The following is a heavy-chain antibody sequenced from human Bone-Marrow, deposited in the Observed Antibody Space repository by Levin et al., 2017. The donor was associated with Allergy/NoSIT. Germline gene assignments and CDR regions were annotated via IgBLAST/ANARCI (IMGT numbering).Heavy chain of an antibody. V-gene: IGHV4-59*13. D-gene: IGHD4-17*01. CDR2: IYFTGST. J-gene: IGHJ4*02. CDR3: ARGLLYGDYAFDH. Sequence: ASETLSLTCTLSGGSISSSYYWSWVRQSPGRGLEWIGCIYFTGSTDYNPSLRGRVTISSDMSKNPFSLKLNSVTAADTAVYYCARGLLYGDYAFDHWGQGTQVAVSS. CDR1: GGSISSSYY.